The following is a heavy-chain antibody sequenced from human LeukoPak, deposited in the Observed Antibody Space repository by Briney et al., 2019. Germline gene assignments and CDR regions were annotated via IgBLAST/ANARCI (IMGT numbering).Heavy chain of an antibody. CDR3: ARRYSSSWNY. J-gene: IGHJ4*02. D-gene: IGHD6-13*01. V-gene: IGHV3-23*01. CDR2: ISGSAGSA. CDR1: GFIFSNSA. Sequence: GRSLRLSCAAYGFIFSNSAMNWVRQAPGKGLEWVSAISGSAGSAYYADSVKGRFTISRDNSKNTLYLQMNSLRAEDTAFYYCARRYSSSWNYWGQGTPVTVSS.